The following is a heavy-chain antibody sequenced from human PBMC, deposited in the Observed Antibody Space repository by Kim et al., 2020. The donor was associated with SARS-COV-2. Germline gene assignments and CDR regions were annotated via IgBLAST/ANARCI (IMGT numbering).Heavy chain of an antibody. CDR1: GGSISSSNW. Sequence: SETLSLTCAVSGGSISSSNWWSWVRQPPGKGLEWIGEIYHSGSTNYNPSLKSRVTISVDKSKNQFSLKLSSVTAADTAVYYCARVRATYYDILTGYYNPSFFDYWGQGTLVTVSS. CDR2: IYHSGST. D-gene: IGHD3-9*01. J-gene: IGHJ4*02. V-gene: IGHV4-4*02. CDR3: ARVRATYYDILTGYYNPSFFDY.